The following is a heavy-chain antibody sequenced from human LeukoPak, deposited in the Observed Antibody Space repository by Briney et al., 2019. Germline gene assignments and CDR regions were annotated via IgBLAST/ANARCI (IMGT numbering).Heavy chain of an antibody. V-gene: IGHV3-23*01. J-gene: IGHJ4*02. D-gene: IGHD6-19*01. CDR2: ISGSGGST. CDR3: AKEKKYYSSGWYGGNIDY. CDR1: GFTFSNAW. Sequence: GGSLRLSCAASGFTFSNAWMSWVRQAPGKGLEWVSAISGSGGSTYYADSVKGRFTISRDNSKNTLYLQMNSLRAEDTAVYYCAKEKKYYSSGWYGGNIDYWGQGTLVTVSS.